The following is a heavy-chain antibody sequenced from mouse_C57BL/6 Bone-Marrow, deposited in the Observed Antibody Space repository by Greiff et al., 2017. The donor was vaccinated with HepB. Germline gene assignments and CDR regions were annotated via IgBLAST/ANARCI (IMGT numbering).Heavy chain of an antibody. CDR3: ARNSSGHFDY. V-gene: IGHV1-80*01. J-gene: IGHJ2*01. D-gene: IGHD3-2*02. Sequence: VKLQESGAELVKPGASVKISCKASGYAFSSYWMNWVKQRPGKGLEWIGQIYPGDGDTNYNGKFKGKATLTADKSSSTAYMQLSSLTSEDSAVYFCARNSSGHFDYWGQGTTLTVSS. CDR1: GYAFSSYW. CDR2: IYPGDGDT.